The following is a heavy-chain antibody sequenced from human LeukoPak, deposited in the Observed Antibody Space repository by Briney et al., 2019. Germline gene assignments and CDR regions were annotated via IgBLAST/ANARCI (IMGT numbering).Heavy chain of an antibody. CDR1: GGSISSYY. J-gene: IGHJ6*02. CDR2: IYYSGST. D-gene: IGHD5-18*01. CDR3: ARESGYSYGYGPDYYYYGMDV. V-gene: IGHV4-59*01. Sequence: SETLSLTCTVSGGSISSYYWSWIRQPPGKGLEWIGYIYYSGSTNYNPSLKSRVTISVDTSKNQFSLKLSSVTAADPAVYYCARESGYSYGYGPDYYYYGMDVLGQGTTVTVSS.